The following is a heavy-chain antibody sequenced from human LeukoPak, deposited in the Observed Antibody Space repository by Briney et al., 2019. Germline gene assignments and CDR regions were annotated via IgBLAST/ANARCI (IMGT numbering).Heavy chain of an antibody. CDR2: ISAYNGNT. Sequence: GGTVKVSCKASGYTFTSYGISWVRQAPGQGLEWMRWISAYNGNTNYAQKLQGRVTITTDTSTSTAYIEPSSLRSDDTAVYYCARPFNSGSYDHWGQGTLVTVSS. V-gene: IGHV1-18*01. CDR3: ARPFNSGSYDH. D-gene: IGHD1-26*01. CDR1: GYTFTSYG. J-gene: IGHJ5*02.